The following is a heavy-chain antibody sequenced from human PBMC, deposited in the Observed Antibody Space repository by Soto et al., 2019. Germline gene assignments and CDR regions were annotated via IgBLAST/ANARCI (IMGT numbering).Heavy chain of an antibody. J-gene: IGHJ4*02. D-gene: IGHD3-9*01. CDR1: GFTFSSYA. V-gene: IGHV3-64D*08. Sequence: GGSLRLSCSASGFTFSSYAMHWVRQAPGKGLEYVSAISSNGGSIYYADSVKGRFTISRDNSKNTLYLQMSSLRAEDTAVYYCVKDFLDYDILTGESDYWGQGTLVTVSS. CDR3: VKDFLDYDILTGESDY. CDR2: ISSNGGSI.